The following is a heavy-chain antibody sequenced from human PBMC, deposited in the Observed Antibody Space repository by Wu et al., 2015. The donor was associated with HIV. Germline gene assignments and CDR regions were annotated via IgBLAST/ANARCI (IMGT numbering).Heavy chain of an antibody. D-gene: IGHD3-22*01. V-gene: IGHV1-8*01. J-gene: IGHJ4*02. CDR3: GRDSYYDSRGSPLDY. CDR1: GYTFTSYD. CDR2: MNPNSGNT. Sequence: QVQLVQSGAEVKKPGASVKVSCKASGYTFTSYDINWVRQATGQGLEWMGWMNPNSGNTGYAQKVQGRVTMTTDPLTGTAYMELRSLRSNDTAVYYCGRDSYYDSRGSPLDYWGQGTLVTVSS.